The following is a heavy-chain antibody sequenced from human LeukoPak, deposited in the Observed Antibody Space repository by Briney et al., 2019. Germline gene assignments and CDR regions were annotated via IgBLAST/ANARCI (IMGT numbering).Heavy chain of an antibody. D-gene: IGHD2/OR15-2a*01. CDR3: ARGGNKIDP. CDR2: IYTSGST. V-gene: IGHV4-4*09. CDR1: GGSISSYY. J-gene: IGHJ5*02. Sequence: PSETLSLTCTVSGGSISSYYWSWIRQPPGKGLEWIGYIYTSGSTNYNPSLKSRVTISVDTSKNQFSLKLGSVTAADTAVYYCARGGNKIDPWGQGTLVTVSS.